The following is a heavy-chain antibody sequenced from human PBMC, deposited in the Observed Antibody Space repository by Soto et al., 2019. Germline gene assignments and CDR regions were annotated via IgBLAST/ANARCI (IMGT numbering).Heavy chain of an antibody. V-gene: IGHV3-15*07. CDR1: GFTFSNAW. CDR2: IKSKTDGGTT. J-gene: IGHJ5*02. Sequence: GGSLRLSCAASGFTFSNAWMNWVRQAPGKGLEWVGRIKSKTDGGTTDYAAPVKGRFTISRDDSKNTLYLQMNSLKTEDTAVYYCTTDNWNYFTGFDPWGQGTLVTVSS. D-gene: IGHD1-7*01. CDR3: TTDNWNYFTGFDP.